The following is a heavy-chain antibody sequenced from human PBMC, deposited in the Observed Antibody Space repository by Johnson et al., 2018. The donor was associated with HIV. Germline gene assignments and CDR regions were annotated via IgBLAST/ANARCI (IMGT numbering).Heavy chain of an antibody. CDR2: ISWNSGTI. V-gene: IGHV3-9*01. J-gene: IGHJ3*02. Sequence: VQLVESGGGLVQPGRSLRLSCAASGFTFDDYAMHWVRQAPGTGLEWVSGISWNSGTIGYADSVKGRFTVSRDNAKNSLYLQMNSLRPEDTALYYCAKERQGAISVFALAGAFDIWGQGSMVTVSS. CDR1: GFTFDDYA. D-gene: IGHD2-2*01. CDR3: AKERQGAISVFALAGAFDI.